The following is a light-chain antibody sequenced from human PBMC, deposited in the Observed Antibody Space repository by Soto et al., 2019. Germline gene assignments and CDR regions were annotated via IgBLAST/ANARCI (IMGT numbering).Light chain of an antibody. J-gene: IGKJ2*01. Sequence: DIQLTQSPSSVSASVGDRVTLTCRASQGISNWLAWYQQKPGKAPKLLISAASTLQGGVPSRFSGSFSGTDFTLTITSLQAEDFATDFWQQAYSLPVTFGQGTKLEIK. CDR2: AAS. CDR1: QGISNW. CDR3: QQAYSLPVT. V-gene: IGKV1-12*01.